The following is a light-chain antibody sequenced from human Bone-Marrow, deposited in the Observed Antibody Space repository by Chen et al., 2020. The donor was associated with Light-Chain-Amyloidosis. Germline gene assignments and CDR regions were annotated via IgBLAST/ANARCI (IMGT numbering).Light chain of an antibody. CDR1: SSDVGSYNR. J-gene: IGLJ2*01. V-gene: IGLV2-18*01. Sequence: QSALTQPPSVSGSPGQSVTISCSGTSSDVGSYNRVSWYQQPPGTAPQLVIYEFNNRPSGVPDRFSGSKSGNPASLTISGLQAEDEADYYCSLYTSNTLVFGGGTKLTVL. CDR3: SLYTSNTLV. CDR2: EFN.